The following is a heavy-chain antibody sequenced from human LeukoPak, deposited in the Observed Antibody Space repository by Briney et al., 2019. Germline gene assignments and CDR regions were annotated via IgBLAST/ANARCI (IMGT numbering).Heavy chain of an antibody. J-gene: IGHJ4*02. V-gene: IGHV3-30*18. CDR3: AKRRSGTYYDFDY. Sequence: GGSLRLSCAASGYTFSSYDMHWVRQAPGKGLEWVAVISYDGRNKFYADSVKGRFTISRDNSKDTLYLEMNSLSGEDTAVYYCAKRRSGTYYDFDYWGQGTLVTVSS. CDR2: ISYDGRNK. CDR1: GYTFSSYD. D-gene: IGHD1-26*01.